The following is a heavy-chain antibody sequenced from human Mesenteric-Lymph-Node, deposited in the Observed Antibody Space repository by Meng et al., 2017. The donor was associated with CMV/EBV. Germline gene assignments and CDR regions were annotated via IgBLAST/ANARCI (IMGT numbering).Heavy chain of an antibody. V-gene: IGHV3-21*01. J-gene: IGHJ4*02. Sequence: GGSLRLPCAVSEFTFNIYGMTWVRQAPGKGLEWVSSIAIDGLRYYADSMKGRFTISRDNTKNSLYLQMNSLRVEDTAVYYCARVVKGAYYLDYWGQGALVTVSS. CDR1: EFTFNIYG. CDR2: IAIDGLR. D-gene: IGHD3-16*01. CDR3: ARVVKGAYYLDY.